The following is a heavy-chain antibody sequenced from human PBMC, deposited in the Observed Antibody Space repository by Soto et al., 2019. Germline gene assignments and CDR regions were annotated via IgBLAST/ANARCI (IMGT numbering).Heavy chain of an antibody. CDR1: GYTFTSYA. J-gene: IGHJ5*02. CDR3: ARASYDFWSGYKNYNWFDP. V-gene: IGHV1-3*01. D-gene: IGHD3-3*01. Sequence: ASVKVSCKASGYTFTSYALHWVRQAPGQRLEWMGWIDVGNGKTKDSQKFQGRVTSTRDTSASTAYMELSSLRSEDTAVYYCARASYDFWSGYKNYNWFDPWGQGTLVTVSS. CDR2: IDVGNGKT.